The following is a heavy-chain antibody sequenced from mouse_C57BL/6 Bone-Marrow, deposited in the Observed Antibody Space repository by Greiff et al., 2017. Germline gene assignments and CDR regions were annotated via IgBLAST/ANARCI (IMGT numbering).Heavy chain of an antibody. D-gene: IGHD1-1*01. J-gene: IGHJ1*03. V-gene: IGHV14-4*01. CDR3: TTRVYYGSCYWYFDV. Sequence: EVQRVESGAELVRPGASVKLSCTASGFNIKDDYMHWVKQRPEQGLEWIGWIDPENGDTAYASKFQGKATITADTSSNTAYLQLSSLTSEDTAVYYCTTRVYYGSCYWYFDVWGTGTTVTVSS. CDR1: GFNIKDDY. CDR2: IDPENGDT.